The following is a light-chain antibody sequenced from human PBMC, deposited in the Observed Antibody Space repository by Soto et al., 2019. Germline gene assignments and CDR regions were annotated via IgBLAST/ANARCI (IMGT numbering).Light chain of an antibody. CDR1: SSDIGHYIH. CDR2: DVS. CDR3: SSSTSTGTWV. V-gene: IGLV2-14*01. J-gene: IGLJ3*02. Sequence: QLVLTQPASVSGSPGQSITISCTGTSSDIGHYIHVSWLQQHPGKAPKSMIYDVSNRSPGVSNRYSGSKSGNTASLTISGLQGEDEAYYYCSSSTSTGTWVFGGGTKVTVL.